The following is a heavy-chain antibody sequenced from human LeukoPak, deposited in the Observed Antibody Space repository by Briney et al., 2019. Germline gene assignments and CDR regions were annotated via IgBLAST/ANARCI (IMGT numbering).Heavy chain of an antibody. Sequence: GGSLRLSCAASGFTFSSYAMHWVRQAPGKRLEWVAVISYGGSNKYYADSVKGRFTISRDNSKNTLYLQMNSLRAEDTAVYYCARDIGGMDVWGQGTTVTVSS. J-gene: IGHJ6*02. V-gene: IGHV3-30-3*01. CDR3: ARDIGGMDV. CDR2: ISYGGSNK. CDR1: GFTFSSYA. D-gene: IGHD3-10*01.